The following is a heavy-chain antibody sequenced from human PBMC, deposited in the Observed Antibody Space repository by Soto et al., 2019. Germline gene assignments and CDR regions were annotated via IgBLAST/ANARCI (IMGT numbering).Heavy chain of an antibody. CDR2: ISGSGGST. J-gene: IGHJ3*02. Sequence: GSLRLSCAASGFTFSSYAMSWVRQAPGKGLEWVSAISGSGGSTYYADSVKGRFTISRDNSKNTLYLQMNSLRAEDTAVYYCAKDEEGVRYFDWLFNDAFDIWGQGTMVTVSS. V-gene: IGHV3-23*01. D-gene: IGHD3-9*01. CDR1: GFTFSSYA. CDR3: AKDEEGVRYFDWLFNDAFDI.